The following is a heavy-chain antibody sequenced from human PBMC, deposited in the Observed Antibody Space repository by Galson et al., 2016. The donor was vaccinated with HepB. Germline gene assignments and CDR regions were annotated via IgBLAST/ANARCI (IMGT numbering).Heavy chain of an antibody. CDR2: TYYRSEWRQ. D-gene: IGHD2-2*02. J-gene: IGHJ4*02. CDR3: VKSIYLGRGFVA. V-gene: IGHV6-1*01. CDR1: GDSVSNNIDG. Sequence: CAISGDSVSNNIDGWNWIRQSPSRGLEWLEGTYYRSEWRQDYAPSVRSRISINPATSKNQFSLHLTSVTPEDTAVYYCVKSIYLGRGFVAWGQGTLVTVSS.